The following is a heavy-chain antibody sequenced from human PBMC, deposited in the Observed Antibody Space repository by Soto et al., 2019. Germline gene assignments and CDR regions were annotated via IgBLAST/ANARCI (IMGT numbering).Heavy chain of an antibody. V-gene: IGHV4-31*03. CDR1: GGPLVAGGYY. Sequence: PSEALSLTCTVSGGPLVAGGYYWTCIRQLPGKGLEWIGYISYSGTTYFNPSLRSRLSISLDSSKNHFSLRLTSVTAADTAVYYCARDRRDTGTADYYYYYGMDFWGQGTTVTVSS. CDR3: ARDRRDTGTADYYYYYGMDF. CDR2: ISYSGTT. D-gene: IGHD1-1*01. J-gene: IGHJ6*02.